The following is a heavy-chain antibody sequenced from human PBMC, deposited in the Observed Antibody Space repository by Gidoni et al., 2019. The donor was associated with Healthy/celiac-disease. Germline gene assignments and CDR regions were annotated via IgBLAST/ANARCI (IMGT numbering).Heavy chain of an antibody. J-gene: IGHJ6*02. D-gene: IGHD4-17*01. CDR2: INHSGST. CDR1: GGSFIGYY. V-gene: IGHV4-34*01. Sequence: QVQLQQWRAGLLKPSETLSLTCAVSGGSFIGYYWSWIRQPPGKGLEWIGEINHSGSTNYNPSLKSRVTISVDTSKNQFSLKLSSVTAADTAVYYCARATTVTKYYYYGMDVWGQGTTVTVSS. CDR3: ARATTVTKYYYYGMDV.